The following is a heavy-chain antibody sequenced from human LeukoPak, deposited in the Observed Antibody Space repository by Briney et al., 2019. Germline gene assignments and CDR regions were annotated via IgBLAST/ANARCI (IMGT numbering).Heavy chain of an antibody. D-gene: IGHD2-15*01. V-gene: IGHV3-21*01. Sequence: PGGSLRLSCAASGFTFSSYSMNWVRQAPGKGLEWVSSISSSSSYIYYADSVKGRFTISRDNAKNSLYLQMNSLRAEDTAVYYCARLGYCSGGSCYHGPYGMDVWGQGTTVTVSS. CDR1: GFTFSSYS. CDR2: ISSSSSYI. CDR3: ARLGYCSGGSCYHGPYGMDV. J-gene: IGHJ6*02.